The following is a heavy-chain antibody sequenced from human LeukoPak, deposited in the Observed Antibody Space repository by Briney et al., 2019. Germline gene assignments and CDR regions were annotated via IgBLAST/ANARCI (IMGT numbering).Heavy chain of an antibody. CDR2: ISVYNGNT. V-gene: IGHV1-18*01. Sequence: VASVKVSCTASGYTFTSYALSWVRQAPGQGLEWMGWISVYNGNTNYAQKLQGRVTMTTDTSTSTAYMELRSLRSDDTAVYYCARDPYDTDAFDIWGQGTMVTVSS. D-gene: IGHD3-22*01. CDR3: ARDPYDTDAFDI. CDR1: GYTFTSYA. J-gene: IGHJ3*02.